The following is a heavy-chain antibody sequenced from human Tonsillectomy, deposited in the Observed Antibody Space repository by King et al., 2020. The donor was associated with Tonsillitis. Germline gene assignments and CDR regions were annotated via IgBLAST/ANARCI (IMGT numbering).Heavy chain of an antibody. CDR1: GDSLSSLSYY. Sequence: QLQESGPGLVKPSETLSLTCTVSGDSLSSLSYYWGWIRQPPGKGLEWIGSIYYSGPTYYNPSLKSRLTISVDTSKNQFSLNLSSVTVADTAVYYCARTTSYGDDAPVGPWGQGTLVTVSS. D-gene: IGHD4-17*01. CDR2: IYYSGPT. J-gene: IGHJ5*02. V-gene: IGHV4-39*01. CDR3: ARTTSYGDDAPVGP.